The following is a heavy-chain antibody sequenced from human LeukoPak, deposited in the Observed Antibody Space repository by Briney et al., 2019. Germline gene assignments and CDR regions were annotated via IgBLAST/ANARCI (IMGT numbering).Heavy chain of an antibody. D-gene: IGHD2-21*02. Sequence: ASVKVSCKASGYTFTSYGISWVRQAPGQGLEWMGWISAYNGNTNYAQKLQGRVTMTTDTSTSTAYMELRSLRSDGTAVYYCARAFEWYCGGDCYHFDYWGQGTLVTVSS. J-gene: IGHJ4*02. CDR2: ISAYNGNT. V-gene: IGHV1-18*01. CDR1: GYTFTSYG. CDR3: ARAFEWYCGGDCYHFDY.